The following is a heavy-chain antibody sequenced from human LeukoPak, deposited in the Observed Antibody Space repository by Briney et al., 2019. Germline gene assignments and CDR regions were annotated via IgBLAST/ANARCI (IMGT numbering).Heavy chain of an antibody. V-gene: IGHV3-30-3*01. CDR1: GFTFSSYA. CDR2: ISYDGSNK. J-gene: IGHJ3*02. CDR3: ARGHSSGWSDAFDI. D-gene: IGHD6-19*01. Sequence: GGSLRLSCAASGFTFSSYAMHWVRQAPGKGLEWVAVISYDGSNKYYADSVKGRFTISRDNSKNTLYLQMNSLRAEDTAVYYCARGHSSGWSDAFDIWGQGTMVTVSS.